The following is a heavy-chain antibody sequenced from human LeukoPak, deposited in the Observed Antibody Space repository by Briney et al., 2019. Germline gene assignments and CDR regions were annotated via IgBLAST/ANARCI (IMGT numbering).Heavy chain of an antibody. J-gene: IGHJ3*02. Sequence: PSQTLSLTCTVSGGSISSGDYYWSWIRQPPGKGLEWIGYIYYSGSTYCNPSLKSRVTISVDTSKNQFSLKLSSVTAADTAVYYCARGGITIFAFDIWGQGTMVTVSS. CDR3: ARGGITIFAFDI. CDR1: GGSISSGDYY. D-gene: IGHD3-9*01. CDR2: IYYSGST. V-gene: IGHV4-30-4*01.